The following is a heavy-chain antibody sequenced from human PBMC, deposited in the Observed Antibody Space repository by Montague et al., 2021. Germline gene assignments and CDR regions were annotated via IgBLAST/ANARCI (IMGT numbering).Heavy chain of an antibody. CDR1: GFSFSSLW. V-gene: IGHV3-74*01. CDR3: VRDRPTAWFDS. Sequence: SLLLSFAASGFSFSSLWMHWVRQAPGKGLVWVSQITSDGSDTNYADSVKGRFTISRDNAKSTLYLQMNSLRDEDTAVYYCVRDRPTAWFDSWGQGTLVTVSS. CDR2: ITSDGSDT. J-gene: IGHJ5*01. D-gene: IGHD5-18*01.